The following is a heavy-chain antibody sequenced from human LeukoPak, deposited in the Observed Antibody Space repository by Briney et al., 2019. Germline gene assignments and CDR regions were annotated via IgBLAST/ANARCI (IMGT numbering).Heavy chain of an antibody. D-gene: IGHD6-19*01. V-gene: IGHV3-30*18. J-gene: IGHJ4*02. CDR2: ISYDGSNK. CDR1: GFTFSSYG. CDR3: AKGHQQWLASYFDY. Sequence: GRSLRLSCAASGFTFSSYGMHWVRQAPGKGLEWVAVISYDGSNKYYADSVKGRFTISRDNSKNTLYLQMNSLRAEDTAVYYCAKGHQQWLASYFDYWGQGTLVTVSS.